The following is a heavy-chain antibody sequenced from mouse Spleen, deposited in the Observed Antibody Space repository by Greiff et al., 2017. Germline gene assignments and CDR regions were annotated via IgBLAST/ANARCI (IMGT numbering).Heavy chain of an antibody. J-gene: IGHJ2*01. V-gene: IGHV5-12*01. CDR2: ISNGGGST. D-gene: IGHD4-1*02. CDR3: ARGSTGTKRYYFDY. CDR1: GFTFSDYY. Sequence: EVKLVESGGGLVQPGGSLKLSCAASGFTFSDYYMYWVRQTPEKRLEWVAYISNGGGSTYYPDTVKGRFTISRDNAKNTLYLQMSRLKSEDTAMYYCARGSTGTKRYYFDYWGQGTTLTVSS.